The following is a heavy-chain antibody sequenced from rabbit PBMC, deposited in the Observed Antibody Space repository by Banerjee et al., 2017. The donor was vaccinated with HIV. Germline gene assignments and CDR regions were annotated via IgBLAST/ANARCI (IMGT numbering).Heavy chain of an antibody. J-gene: IGHJ4*01. CDR2: IYAGSSGST. CDR3: ARHRFLYYTYGYAGYAYAPFNL. CDR1: GFSFSSSYW. V-gene: IGHV1S45*01. D-gene: IGHD6-1*01. Sequence: QEQLEESGGDLVKPEGSLTLTCTASGFSFSSSYWICWVRQAPGKGLEWIACIYAGSSGSTYYASWAKGRFTISKTSSTTVTLQMTSLTAADTATYFCARHRFLYYTYGYAGYAYAPFNLWGPGTLVTVS.